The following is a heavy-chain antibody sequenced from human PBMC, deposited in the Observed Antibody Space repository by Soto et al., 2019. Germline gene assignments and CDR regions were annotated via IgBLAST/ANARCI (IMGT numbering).Heavy chain of an antibody. D-gene: IGHD5-18*01. CDR3: AKDGGKDGYFGNWFDP. J-gene: IGHJ5*02. V-gene: IGHV1-69*15. CDR1: GGTFSNYA. CDR2: IIPIFGST. Sequence: QVQLLQSGAEVKKPGSSVKVSCKASGGTFSNYAIXWXXXXXXXXXXXXGRIIPIFGSTNFAQKFQGRVTLTADESTTTVYMELSSLRSDDTAVYYCAKDGGKDGYFGNWFDPWGQGTLVTVSS.